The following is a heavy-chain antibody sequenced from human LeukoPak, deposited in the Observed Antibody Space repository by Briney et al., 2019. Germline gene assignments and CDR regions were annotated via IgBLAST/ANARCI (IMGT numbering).Heavy chain of an antibody. CDR1: GFTFSSYA. J-gene: IGHJ4*02. CDR2: ISYDVSNK. D-gene: IGHD5-18*01. V-gene: IGHV3-30*04. Sequence: GGSLRLSCAASGFTFSSYAMHWVRQAPGKGLEWVAVISYDVSNKYYADSVKGRFTISRDNSKNTLYLQMNSLRAEDTAVYYCASGRGGTAMAGSFDYWGQGTLVTVSS. CDR3: ASGRGGTAMAGSFDY.